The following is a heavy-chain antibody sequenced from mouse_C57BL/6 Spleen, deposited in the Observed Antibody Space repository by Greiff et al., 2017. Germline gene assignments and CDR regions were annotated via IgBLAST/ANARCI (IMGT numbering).Heavy chain of an antibody. D-gene: IGHD2-2*01. V-gene: IGHV1-81*01. CDR3: ARSGGYDVRDARDY. J-gene: IGHJ4*01. CDR1: GYTFTSYG. Sequence: QVQLQQSGAELARPGASVKLSCKASGYTFTSYGISWVKQRTGQGLEWIGEIYPRSGNTSYNEKFKGKATLTADKSSSTAYMELRSLTSEDSAVYFCARSGGYDVRDARDYWGQGTSVTVSS. CDR2: IYPRSGNT.